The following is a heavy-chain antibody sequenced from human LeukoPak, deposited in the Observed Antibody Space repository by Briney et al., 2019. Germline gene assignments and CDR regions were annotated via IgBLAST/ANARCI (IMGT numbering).Heavy chain of an antibody. CDR2: ISWNSGSI. CDR3: AKDIGRFPHAIDI. CDR1: GFTFSSYV. J-gene: IGHJ3*02. D-gene: IGHD2-21*01. Sequence: GGSLRLSCLASGFTFSSYVMNWVRQTPGKGLEWVSSISWNSGSIGYADSVKGRFTISRDNAKNSLYLQMNSLRAEDTALYYCAKDIGRFPHAIDIWGQGTMVTVSS. V-gene: IGHV3-9*01.